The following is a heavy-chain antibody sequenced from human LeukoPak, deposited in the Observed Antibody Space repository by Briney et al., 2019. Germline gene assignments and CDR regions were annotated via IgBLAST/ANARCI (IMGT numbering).Heavy chain of an antibody. J-gene: IGHJ5*02. Sequence: SETLSLTCTVSGGSISNYYWSWIRQPPGKGLEGIGHIYSTGSSTYIPCIKSRVIMSVDTSKNQFSLKVTSVPAADTAVYYCARHRSDGSYPLESWGQGALVTVSS. V-gene: IGHV4-59*08. CDR1: GGSISNYY. D-gene: IGHD2/OR15-2a*01. CDR3: ARHRSDGSYPLES. CDR2: IYSTGSS.